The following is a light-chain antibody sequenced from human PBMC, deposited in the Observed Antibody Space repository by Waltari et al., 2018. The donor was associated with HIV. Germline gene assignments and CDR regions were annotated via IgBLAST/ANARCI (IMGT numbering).Light chain of an antibody. J-gene: IGKJ1*01. CDR2: WAS. V-gene: IGKV4-1*01. CDR3: QQYYNTPLT. CDR1: QSVLYSSNNKNY. Sequence: DIVMTQSPDSLVVSLGERATINCKSSQSVLYSSNNKNYLTWYQQKTGQPPKLLIYWASTRESGVPDRFSGSGSGTYFTLTISSLQAEDVAGYYCQQYYNTPLTFGQGTKVEIQ.